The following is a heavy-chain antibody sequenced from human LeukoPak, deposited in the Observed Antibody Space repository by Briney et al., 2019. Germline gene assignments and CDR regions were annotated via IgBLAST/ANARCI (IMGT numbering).Heavy chain of an antibody. J-gene: IGHJ4*02. Sequence: GESLKISCAVSGSPFSKYIMSWVRQAPGKGLGWVSGISDNGVYTAYAGSVEGRFTISRDNSKNTLYMQMNSLRAEDTAIYYCAKWGADKVGWRHYVDSWGQGTLVIVSS. D-gene: IGHD3-16*01. CDR1: GSPFSKYI. CDR2: ISDNGVYT. V-gene: IGHV3-23*01. CDR3: AKWGADKVGWRHYVDS.